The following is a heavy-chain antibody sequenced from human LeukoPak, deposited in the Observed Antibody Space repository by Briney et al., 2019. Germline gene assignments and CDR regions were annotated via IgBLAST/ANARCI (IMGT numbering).Heavy chain of an antibody. CDR3: ASGASSWYYFDY. CDR1: GGSISSYF. J-gene: IGHJ4*02. V-gene: IGHV4-59*01. D-gene: IGHD6-13*01. Sequence: SETLSLTCTVSGGSISSYFWSWIRQPPGKGLEWIGYIYYSGSTNYNPSLKSRVTISVDTSKNQFSLKLSSVTAADTAVYYCASGASSWYYFDYWGQGTLVTVSS. CDR2: IYYSGST.